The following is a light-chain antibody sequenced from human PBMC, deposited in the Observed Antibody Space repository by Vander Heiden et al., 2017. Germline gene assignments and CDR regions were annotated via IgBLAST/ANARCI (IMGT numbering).Light chain of an antibody. CDR1: SSDVGRYDF. Sequence: SALTQPASVSGSPGPSITISCTGTSSDVGRYDFVSWYQQHPDKAPKLMIFEVTQRPSGVSNRFSASKSGNRASLTISGLQAEEEADYYCCSYAGGRTWVFGGGTKLTVL. V-gene: IGLV2-23*02. CDR2: EVT. CDR3: CSYAGGRTWV. J-gene: IGLJ3*02.